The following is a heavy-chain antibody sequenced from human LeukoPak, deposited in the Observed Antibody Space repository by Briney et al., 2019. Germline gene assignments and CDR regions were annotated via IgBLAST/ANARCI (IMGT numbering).Heavy chain of an antibody. CDR3: AKDGEAYCGGDCYANPDY. Sequence: GGSLRLSCAASGFTFSSYGMHWVRQAPGKGLEWVAFIRYDGSNKYYADSVKGRFTISRDNSKNTLYLQMNSLRAEDTAVYYCAKDGEAYCGGDCYANPDYWGQGTLVTVSS. CDR2: IRYDGSNK. CDR1: GFTFSSYG. V-gene: IGHV3-30*02. J-gene: IGHJ4*02. D-gene: IGHD2-21*01.